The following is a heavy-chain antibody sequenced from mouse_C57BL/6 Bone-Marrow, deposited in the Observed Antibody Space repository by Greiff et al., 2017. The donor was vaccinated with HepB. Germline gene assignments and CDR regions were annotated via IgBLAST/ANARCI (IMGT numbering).Heavy chain of an antibody. Sequence: QVQLQQSGPELVKPGASVKISCKASGYAFSSSWMNWVKQRPGKGLEWIGRIYPGDGDSNYNGKFKGKATLTADKSSSTAYMQLSSLTSEDSAVYFCARSQYYYGSSPYDYWGKGTTLTVSS. CDR2: IYPGDGDS. CDR3: ARSQYYYGSSPYDY. CDR1: GYAFSSSW. V-gene: IGHV1-82*01. J-gene: IGHJ2*01. D-gene: IGHD1-1*01.